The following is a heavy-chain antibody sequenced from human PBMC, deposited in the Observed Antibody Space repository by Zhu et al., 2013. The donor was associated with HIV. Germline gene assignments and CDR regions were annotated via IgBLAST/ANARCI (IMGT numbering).Heavy chain of an antibody. CDR3: ARDMTQYVSYYYYYYGMDV. D-gene: IGHD3-16*01. V-gene: IGHV1-69*01. CDR1: GGTFSSYA. CDR2: IIPIFGTA. J-gene: IGHJ6*02. Sequence: QVQLVQSGAEVKKPGSSVKVSCKASGGTFSSYAISWVRQAPGQGLEWMGGIIPIFGTANYAQKFQGRVTITADESTSTAYMELSSLRSEDTAVYYCARDMTQYVSYYYYYYGMDVWGQGTTVTVSS.